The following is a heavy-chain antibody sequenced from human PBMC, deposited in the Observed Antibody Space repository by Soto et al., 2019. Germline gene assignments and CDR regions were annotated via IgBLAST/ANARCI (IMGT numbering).Heavy chain of an antibody. Sequence: QVQLVQSGAEVKKPGASVMLSCKASGYSFTSYDINWVRQAAGQGLEWVGWINPNSGNTDYAQKFQGRVTMTRDTSIRTAYMELNSLRSEDTAVYYCARSPFIDYFSMDVWGKGTTVTVSS. CDR1: GYSFTSYD. CDR3: ARSPFIDYFSMDV. D-gene: IGHD2-15*01. V-gene: IGHV1-8*01. CDR2: INPNSGNT. J-gene: IGHJ6*03.